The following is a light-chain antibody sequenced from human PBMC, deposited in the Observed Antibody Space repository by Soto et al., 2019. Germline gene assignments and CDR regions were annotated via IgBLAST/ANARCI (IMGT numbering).Light chain of an antibody. Sequence: EIVMTQSPATLSVSPGERATLSCRASQSVSGNLAWDQQKPGQAPRLLIYGASTRATGIPARFSGSGSGTEFTLTISRLQSEDFAVYYCQQYNNWPPTFGQGTKVEIK. CDR3: QQYNNWPPT. CDR2: GAS. J-gene: IGKJ1*01. CDR1: QSVSGN. V-gene: IGKV3D-15*01.